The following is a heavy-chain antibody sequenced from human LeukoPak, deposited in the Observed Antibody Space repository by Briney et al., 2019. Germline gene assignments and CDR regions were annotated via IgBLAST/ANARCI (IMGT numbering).Heavy chain of an antibody. CDR2: IYSGGST. Sequence: GGSLRLSCAASGFTVSSNCMSWVRQAPGKGLEWVSLIYSGGSTYYADSVKGRFTISRDNSKNTLYLQMNSLRAEDTAVYYCARRSYYDSSGYYREGAFDIWGQGTMVTVSS. D-gene: IGHD3-22*01. CDR3: ARRSYYDSSGYYREGAFDI. CDR1: GFTVSSNC. J-gene: IGHJ3*02. V-gene: IGHV3-53*01.